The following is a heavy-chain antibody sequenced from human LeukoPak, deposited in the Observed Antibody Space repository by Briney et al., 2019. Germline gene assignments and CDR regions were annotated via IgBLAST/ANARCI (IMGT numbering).Heavy chain of an antibody. CDR1: GYTFTSYG. D-gene: IGHD3-22*01. J-gene: IGHJ4*02. V-gene: IGHV1-18*01. Sequence: ASVKVSCKASGYTFTSYGVNWVRQAPGQGLEWMGWISAYNGNTNYAQKLQGRVTMTTDTSTGTAYMELRSLRSDDTAVYYCARDYSSAYPSYFDYWGQGTLVTVSS. CDR3: ARDYSSAYPSYFDY. CDR2: ISAYNGNT.